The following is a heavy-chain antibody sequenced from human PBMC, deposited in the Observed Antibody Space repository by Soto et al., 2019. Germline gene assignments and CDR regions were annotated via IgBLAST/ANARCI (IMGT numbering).Heavy chain of an antibody. V-gene: IGHV1-46*01. D-gene: IGHD5-18*01. Sequence: GGSVKVSCKASGYTFTIYYMHWVRQAPGQGLEWMGIINPSGGSTSYAQKFQGRVTMTRDTSTSTVYMELSSLRSEDTAVYYCARGIQPDAYGMDVWGQGTTVTVSS. J-gene: IGHJ6*02. CDR2: INPSGGST. CDR1: GYTFTIYY. CDR3: ARGIQPDAYGMDV.